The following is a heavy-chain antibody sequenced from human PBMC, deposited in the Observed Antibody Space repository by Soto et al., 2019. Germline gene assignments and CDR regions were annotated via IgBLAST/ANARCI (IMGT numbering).Heavy chain of an antibody. CDR1: GVAVRSRGVG. CDR3: AHAIGTATLVFDY. Sequence: ENGRETFRVSWSFSGVAVRSRGVGVGWIRQPPGKALEWLALIYWDDDERYSPSLTSRLTITKDTPKNQVVLTMTNMDPVDTATYYCAHAIGTATLVFDYWGHGTLVTVSS. V-gene: IGHV2-5*02. D-gene: IGHD4-17*01. J-gene: IGHJ4*01. CDR2: IYWDDDE.